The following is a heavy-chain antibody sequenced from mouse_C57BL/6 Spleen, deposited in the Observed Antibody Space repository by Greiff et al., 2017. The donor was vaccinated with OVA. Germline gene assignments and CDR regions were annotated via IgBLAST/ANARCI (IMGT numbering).Heavy chain of an antibody. V-gene: IGHV1-82*01. Sequence: QVQLQQSGPELVKPGASVKISCKASGYAFSSSWMNWVKQRPGKGLEWIGRIYPGDGDTNYNGKFKGKATLTADKSPSTAYMQLSSLTSEDSAVYFCARRTYDGYYDYFDYWGQGTTLTVSS. CDR3: ARRTYDGYYDYFDY. CDR2: IYPGDGDT. CDR1: GYAFSSSW. J-gene: IGHJ2*01. D-gene: IGHD2-3*01.